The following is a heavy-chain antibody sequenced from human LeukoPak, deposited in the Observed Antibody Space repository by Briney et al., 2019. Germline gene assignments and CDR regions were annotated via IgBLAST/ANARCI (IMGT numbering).Heavy chain of an antibody. Sequence: PGGSLRLSCAASGFTFSSYGMHWVRQAPGKGLEWVAVIWYDGSNKYYADSVKGRFTISRDNSKNTLYLQKNSLRAEDTAVYYCARDCRAAAAYYYYGMDVWGKGTTVTVSS. D-gene: IGHD6-13*01. CDR1: GFTFSSYG. CDR3: ARDCRAAAAYYYYGMDV. CDR2: IWYDGSNK. V-gene: IGHV3-33*01. J-gene: IGHJ6*04.